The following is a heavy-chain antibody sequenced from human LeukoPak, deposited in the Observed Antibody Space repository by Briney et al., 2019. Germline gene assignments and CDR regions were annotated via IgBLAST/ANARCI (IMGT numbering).Heavy chain of an antibody. J-gene: IGHJ6*03. Sequence: GGSLRLSCAASGFTFSCYWMSWVRQAPGKGLEWVANIKQDGSEKYYVDSVKGRFTISRDNAKNSLYLQMNSLRAEDTAVYYCAGDRNQLLFYYYYYMDVWGKGTTVTVSS. CDR2: IKQDGSEK. CDR3: AGDRNQLLFYYYYYMDV. V-gene: IGHV3-7*01. D-gene: IGHD2-2*01. CDR1: GFTFSCYW.